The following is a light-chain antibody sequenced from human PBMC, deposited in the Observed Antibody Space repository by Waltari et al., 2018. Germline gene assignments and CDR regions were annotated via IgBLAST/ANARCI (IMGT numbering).Light chain of an antibody. CDR3: QHYVSLPVT. Sequence: ILLTPSSGALSLSPGEGATPPRRASQSVGRSLAWSQPKPGQPPRLLIFGTSHRATGIPDRFSGGGSGTDFSLTITRLEPEDVAVYYCQHYVSLPVTFGQGTKVEIK. J-gene: IGKJ1*01. CDR2: GTS. CDR1: QSVGRS. V-gene: IGKV3-20*01.